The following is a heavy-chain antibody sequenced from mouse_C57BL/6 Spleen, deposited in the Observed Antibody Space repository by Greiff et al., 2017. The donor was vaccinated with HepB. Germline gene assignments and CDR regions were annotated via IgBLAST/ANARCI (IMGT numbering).Heavy chain of an antibody. Sequence: VKLVESGPGLVAPSQSLSITCTVSGFSLTSYGVHWVRQPPGKGLEWLVVIWSDGSTTYNSALKSRLSISKDNSKSQVFLKMNSLQTDDTAMYYCARHGDYYGSPWFAYWGQGTLVTVSA. V-gene: IGHV2-6-1*01. CDR1: GFSLTSYG. D-gene: IGHD1-1*01. CDR2: IWSDGST. J-gene: IGHJ3*01. CDR3: ARHGDYYGSPWFAY.